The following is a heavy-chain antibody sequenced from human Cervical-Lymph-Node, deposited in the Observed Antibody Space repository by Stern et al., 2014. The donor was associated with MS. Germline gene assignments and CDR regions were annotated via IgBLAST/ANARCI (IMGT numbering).Heavy chain of an antibody. CDR3: ARGHWELLGNNYFDS. Sequence: VQLQESGPGLVKPSQTLSLTCTVSGASISSGTSYWSWIRQPAGGGLEWIGRLHASGATYYNPSLKSRVTISGDTSKTQFSLNLNSVTAADTAVYYCARGHWELLGNNYFDSWGQGTLVTVSS. D-gene: IGHD1-26*01. V-gene: IGHV4-61*02. CDR2: LHASGAT. J-gene: IGHJ4*02. CDR1: GASISSGTSY.